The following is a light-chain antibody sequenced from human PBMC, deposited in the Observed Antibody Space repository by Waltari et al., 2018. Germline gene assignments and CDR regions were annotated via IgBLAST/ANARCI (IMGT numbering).Light chain of an antibody. CDR2: EGT. CDR3: CSYAGGRPHVV. CDR1: RSDVGTYNL. J-gene: IGLJ2*01. Sequence: QSALTQPASVSGSPGQSITISCPGTRSDVGTYNLVPWYQQHPGKAPKLMIYEGTKRPSGVSNRCSGSKSGNTASLTISGLQAEDEAHYYCCSYAGGRPHVVFGGGTQLTVL. V-gene: IGLV2-23*01.